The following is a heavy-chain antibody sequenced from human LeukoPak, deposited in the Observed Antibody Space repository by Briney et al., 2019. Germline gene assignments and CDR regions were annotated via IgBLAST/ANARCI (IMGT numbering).Heavy chain of an antibody. CDR1: GGSISSSSW. D-gene: IGHD4-17*01. Sequence: SGTLSLTCAVSGGSISSSSWWSWVRQPPGKGLEWIGEIYHSGSTNYNPSLKSRVTISVDKSKNQFSLKLSSVTAADTAVYYCARVFYGDYIRWFDPWGQGTLVTVSS. V-gene: IGHV4-4*02. CDR3: ARVFYGDYIRWFDP. CDR2: IYHSGST. J-gene: IGHJ5*02.